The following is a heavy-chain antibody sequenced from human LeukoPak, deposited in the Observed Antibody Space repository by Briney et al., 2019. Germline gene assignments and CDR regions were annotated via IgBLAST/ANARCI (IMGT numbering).Heavy chain of an antibody. D-gene: IGHD5-18*01. CDR3: ARASETAMITL. Sequence: PSETLSLTCTVSGVSITSGTYYWTWIRPPAGKGLEWIGRIYSTGRVNYYPSLKSRVTMLLDTSKNHISLKLTSVTAADTAIYFCARASETAMITLWGQGTLVTVSS. CDR2: IYSTGRV. CDR1: GVSITSGTYY. V-gene: IGHV4-61*02. J-gene: IGHJ4*02.